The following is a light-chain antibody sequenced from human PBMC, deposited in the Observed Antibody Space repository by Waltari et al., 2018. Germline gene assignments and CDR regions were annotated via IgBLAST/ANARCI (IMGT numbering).Light chain of an antibody. J-gene: IGKJ2*01. CDR3: QQSYSTPYT. CDR2: DAS. V-gene: IGKV1-39*01. Sequence: DIQMTQSPSSLSASVGDRVTITCRSSQSIRSYLNWYQQKPGKAPKLLIYDASNLQSGVPSRFSGSGSGTDFTLTISRLQAEDFATYFCQQSYSTPYTFGQGTKLEIK. CDR1: QSIRSY.